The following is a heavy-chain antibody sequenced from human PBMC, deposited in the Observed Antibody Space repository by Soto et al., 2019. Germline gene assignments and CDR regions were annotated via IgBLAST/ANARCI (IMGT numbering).Heavy chain of an antibody. CDR3: ARGITMVRGVILDYFEY. D-gene: IGHD3-10*01. J-gene: IGHJ4*02. CDR2: IGTAGDT. V-gene: IGHV3-13*04. Sequence: EVQLVESGGGLVQPGGSLRLSCAASGFTFSSYDMHWVRQATGKGLEWVSGIGTAGDTYYPGSVKGRFTISRENAKNSLYLQMNSLRAGDTAVYYCARGITMVRGVILDYFEYWGQGTLVSGSS. CDR1: GFTFSSYD.